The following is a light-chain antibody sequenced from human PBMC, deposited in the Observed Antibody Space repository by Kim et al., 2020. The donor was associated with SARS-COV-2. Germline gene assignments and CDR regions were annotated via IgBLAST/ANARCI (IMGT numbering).Light chain of an antibody. Sequence: SYELTQPPSVSVSPGQTASITCSGYKLGDKYVSWYQQKPGQSPVVAIYQENRRPSGIPERFSGSTSGNTATLTISGTQAMDEADYYCQAWDSSTHNYVFGAGTKVTVL. CDR2: QEN. CDR3: QAWDSSTHNYV. J-gene: IGLJ1*01. CDR1: KLGDKY. V-gene: IGLV3-1*01.